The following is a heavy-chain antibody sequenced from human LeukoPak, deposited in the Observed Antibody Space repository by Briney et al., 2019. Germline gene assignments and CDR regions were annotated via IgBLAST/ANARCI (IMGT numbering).Heavy chain of an antibody. Sequence: SETLSLTCAVYGGSFSGYYWSWIRQPPGKGLEWIGEINHSGSTNYNPSLKSRVTISVDTSKNQFSLKLSSVTAADTAVYYCARGLWEPYFQHWGQGTLVTVSS. CDR2: INHSGST. D-gene: IGHD1-26*01. CDR1: GGSFSGYY. CDR3: ARGLWEPYFQH. J-gene: IGHJ1*01. V-gene: IGHV4-34*01.